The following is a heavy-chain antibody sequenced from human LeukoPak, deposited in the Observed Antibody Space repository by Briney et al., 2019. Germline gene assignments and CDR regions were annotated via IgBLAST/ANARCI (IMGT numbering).Heavy chain of an antibody. D-gene: IGHD6-13*01. J-gene: IGHJ4*02. Sequence: GGSLRLSCAASGFTDGMTWVRQAPGKGLEWVAVISYDGSNKYYADSVKGRFTISRDNSKNTLYLQMNSLRAEDTAVYYCAKGSGIAAAGTLCDYWGQGTLVTVSS. CDR1: GFTDG. CDR2: ISYDGSNK. V-gene: IGHV3-30*18. CDR3: AKGSGIAAAGTLCDY.